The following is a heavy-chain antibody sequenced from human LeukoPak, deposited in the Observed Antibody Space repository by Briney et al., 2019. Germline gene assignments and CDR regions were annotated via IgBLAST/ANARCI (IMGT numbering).Heavy chain of an antibody. CDR2: IYYSGST. J-gene: IGHJ4*02. Sequence: SGTLSLTCTVSGGSIRSSNYYWGWVRQPPGKGLEWIGSIYYSGSTYYNPSLKSRVTISVDTSKNQFSLKLSSVTAADTAVYYCARVSYDSSGYYSYFDYWGQGTQVTVSS. CDR1: GGSIRSSNYY. CDR3: ARVSYDSSGYYSYFDY. D-gene: IGHD3-22*01. V-gene: IGHV4-39*01.